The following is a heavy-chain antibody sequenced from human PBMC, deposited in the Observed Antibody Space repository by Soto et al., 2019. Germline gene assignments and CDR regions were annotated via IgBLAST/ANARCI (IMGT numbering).Heavy chain of an antibody. CDR2: ISYDGSNK. Sequence: PGGSLRLSCATSGFTFSAYGMYWVRQAPGKGLEWVALISYDGSNKYYADSVKGRFTVSRDNSMDTLYLQLNSPRLEDTGVDYCANGRECRGGCAPGGIMGVWGLGTTVTGSS. J-gene: IGHJ6*02. V-gene: IGHV3-30*18. CDR3: ANGRECRGGCAPGGIMGV. D-gene: IGHD3-16*01. CDR1: GFTFSAYG.